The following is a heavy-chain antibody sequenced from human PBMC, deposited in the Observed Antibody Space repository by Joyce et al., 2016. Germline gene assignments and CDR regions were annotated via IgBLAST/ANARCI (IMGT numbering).Heavy chain of an antibody. Sequence: QVHLLQSGAEVKKPGSSVKVSCKASGGTFNSYTITWVRQAPGQGLEWMGGIVPMFGTRNYAQKFQGRVTISEDASTSTAYMEMNSLKSEDTAIYFCARFGELIYDPVDIWGQGTMVTVSS. CDR1: GGTFNSYT. CDR2: IVPMFGTR. CDR3: ARFGELIYDPVDI. J-gene: IGHJ3*02. V-gene: IGHV1-69*01. D-gene: IGHD3-10*01.